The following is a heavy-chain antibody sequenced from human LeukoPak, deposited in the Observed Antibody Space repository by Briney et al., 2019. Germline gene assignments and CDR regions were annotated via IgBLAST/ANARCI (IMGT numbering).Heavy chain of an antibody. D-gene: IGHD3-22*01. CDR3: TRDFLGDTYYYDSSGYYYFDY. V-gene: IGHV3-49*03. CDR2: IRSKAYGGTT. J-gene: IGHJ4*02. Sequence: GGSLRLSRTASGFTFGDYAMSWFRQAPGKGLEWVGFIRSKAYGGTTEYAASVKGRFTISRDDSKSIAYLQMNSLKTEDTAVYYCTRDFLGDTYYYDSSGYYYFDYWGQGTLVTVSS. CDR1: GFTFGDYA.